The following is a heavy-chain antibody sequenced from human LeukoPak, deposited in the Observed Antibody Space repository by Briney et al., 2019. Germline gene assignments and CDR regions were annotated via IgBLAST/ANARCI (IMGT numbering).Heavy chain of an antibody. CDR3: ARGGYIAAAGIDY. CDR1: GFTFSSYI. V-gene: IGHV3-21*01. D-gene: IGHD6-13*01. CDR2: ISSSSSYI. J-gene: IGHJ4*02. Sequence: GGSLRLSCAASGFTFSSYIMNWVRQAPGKGLEWVSSISSSSSYIYYADSVKGRFTISRDNAKNSLYLQMNSLRAEDTAVYYCARGGYIAAAGIDYWGQGTLVTVSS.